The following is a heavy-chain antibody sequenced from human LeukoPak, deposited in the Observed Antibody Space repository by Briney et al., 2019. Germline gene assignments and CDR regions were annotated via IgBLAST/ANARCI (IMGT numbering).Heavy chain of an antibody. D-gene: IGHD3-3*01. J-gene: IGHJ3*02. CDR1: DGSISSYY. V-gene: IGHV4-59*01. Sequence: PSETLSLTCTVSDGSISSYYWSWIRQPPGKGLEWIGYIYYSGSTNYNPSLKSRVTISVDTSKNQFSLKLSSVTAADTAVYYCARDASDSYYDFWSGQGSAFDIWGQGTMVTVSS. CDR3: ARDASDSYYDFWSGQGSAFDI. CDR2: IYYSGST.